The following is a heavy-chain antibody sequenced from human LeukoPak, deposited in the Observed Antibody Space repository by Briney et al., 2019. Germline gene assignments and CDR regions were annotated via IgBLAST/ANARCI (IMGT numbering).Heavy chain of an antibody. V-gene: IGHV3-23*01. J-gene: IGHJ4*02. CDR3: AKDVRGSGTYWDY. CDR1: GFSFSSYA. D-gene: IGHD1-26*01. Sequence: GGSLRLSCAASGFSFSSYAMTWVRQAPGKGLEWVSAISGSGDSTYDADSVKGRFTISRDNSKNTLYLRMKSLRAEDTAVYYCAKDVRGSGTYWDYWGQGTLVTVSS. CDR2: ISGSGDST.